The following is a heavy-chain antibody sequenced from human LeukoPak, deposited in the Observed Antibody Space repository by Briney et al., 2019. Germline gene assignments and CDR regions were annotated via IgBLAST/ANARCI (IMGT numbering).Heavy chain of an antibody. CDR2: ITGSVGST. V-gene: IGHV3-23*01. Sequence: TRGSLRLSCAPSGFTFSSYVMSSVRHAPRKGLGWVSAITGSVGSTYYADSVKSRFTTSTDNSTNTLYLQITRLRAADTPLYYLAKDTVYYDSSGYYLDFDYWGQGTLVTVSS. J-gene: IGHJ4*02. CDR3: AKDTVYYDSSGYYLDFDY. CDR1: GFTFSSYV. D-gene: IGHD3-22*01.